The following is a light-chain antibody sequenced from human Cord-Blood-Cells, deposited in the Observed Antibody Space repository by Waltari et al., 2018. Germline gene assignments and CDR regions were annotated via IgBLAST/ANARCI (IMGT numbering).Light chain of an antibody. J-gene: IGLJ1*01. CDR3: SSYTSSSTL. Sequence: QSALTQPASVSGSPGQSITISCTGTSSDVGGYNYVSWYQQHPGKAPKLMIYDVSNRPSGVSNRFSGSKSGNTASLTISGLQAEDEADYYCSSYTSSSTLFGTG. CDR1: SSDVGGYNY. V-gene: IGLV2-14*01. CDR2: DVS.